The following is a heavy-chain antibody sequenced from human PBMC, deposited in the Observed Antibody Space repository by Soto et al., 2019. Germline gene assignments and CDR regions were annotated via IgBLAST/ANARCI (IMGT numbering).Heavy chain of an antibody. Sequence: SQTLSLTCAIAGGSVSSNSAAWNWIRQSPSRGLEWLGRTYYRSKWYNDYAVSVKSRITIKPDTSKNQFSLQLNSVTPEDTAVYYCARDSGVAVAGTGDYYYYGMDVLGKGTRVTVSS. CDR2: TYYRSKWYN. V-gene: IGHV6-1*01. CDR3: ARDSGVAVAGTGDYYYYGMDV. D-gene: IGHD6-19*01. CDR1: GGSVSSNSAA. J-gene: IGHJ6*04.